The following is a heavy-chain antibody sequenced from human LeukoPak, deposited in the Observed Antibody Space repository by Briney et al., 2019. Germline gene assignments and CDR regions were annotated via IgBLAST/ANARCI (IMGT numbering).Heavy chain of an antibody. D-gene: IGHD2-2*01. J-gene: IGHJ6*02. V-gene: IGHV4-59*08. CDR3: ARHDLVVVPAAHYYYYGMDV. CDR2: IYYSGST. CDR1: GGSISSYY. Sequence: SETLSLTCTVSGGSISSYYWSWIRQPPGEGLEWIGYIYYSGSTNYNPSLKSRVTISVDTSKNQFSLKLSSVTAADTAVYYCARHDLVVVPAAHYYYYGMDVWGQGTTVTVSS.